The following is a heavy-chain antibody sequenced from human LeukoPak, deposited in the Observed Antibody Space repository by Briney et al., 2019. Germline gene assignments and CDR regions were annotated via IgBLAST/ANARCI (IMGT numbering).Heavy chain of an antibody. J-gene: IGHJ4*02. D-gene: IGHD3-22*01. CDR3: AKDRPNYYGTNGHYYTRNGDY. Sequence: GGSLRLSCAASGFTFNNYAMSWVRQAPGKGLEWGSSISGSGDYTFYADSVKGRFTISRDNSKDTLYLQMNSLRVEDTAIYYCAKDRPNYYGTNGHYYTRNGDYWGQGTLVTVSS. CDR2: ISGSGDYT. V-gene: IGHV3-23*01. CDR1: GFTFNNYA.